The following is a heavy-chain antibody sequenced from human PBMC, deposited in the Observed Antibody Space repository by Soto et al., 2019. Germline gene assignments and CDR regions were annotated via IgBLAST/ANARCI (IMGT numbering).Heavy chain of an antibody. CDR2: IYYSGST. V-gene: IGHV4-59*08. CDR3: ARRPKHTDGWYFDL. D-gene: IGHD4-17*01. J-gene: IGHJ2*01. Sequence: QVPLQESGPGLVKPSETLSLTCTVSGGSISSYYWSWIRQPPGKGLEWIGYIYYSGSTNYNPSLKSRVTISVDTSKNQFSLKLSSVTAADTAVYYCARRPKHTDGWYFDLWGRGTLVTVSS. CDR1: GGSISSYY.